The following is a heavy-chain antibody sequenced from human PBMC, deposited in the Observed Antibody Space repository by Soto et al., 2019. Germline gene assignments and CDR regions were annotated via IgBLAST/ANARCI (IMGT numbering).Heavy chain of an antibody. Sequence: EVQLLESGGGLVQPGGSLRLSCAASGFTFSSYAMSWVRQAPGKGLEWVSAISGSGGSTYYADSVKGRFTISRDNSKNTLYLQMNSLSAEDTAVYYCAKMYYYDSSGYYPLVDYWGQGTLVTVSS. CDR3: AKMYYYDSSGYYPLVDY. J-gene: IGHJ4*02. V-gene: IGHV3-23*01. CDR1: GFTFSSYA. D-gene: IGHD3-22*01. CDR2: ISGSGGST.